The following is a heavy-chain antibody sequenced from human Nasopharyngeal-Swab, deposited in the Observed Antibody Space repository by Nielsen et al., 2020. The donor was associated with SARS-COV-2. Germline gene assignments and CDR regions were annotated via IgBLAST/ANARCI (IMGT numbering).Heavy chain of an antibody. J-gene: IGHJ5*02. Sequence: REAPGKGLEWIGYIYYSGSTKYNPSLKSRVTISIDTSKNQFSLKLSSVTAADTAVYYCARHPGTWLDPWGQGTLVTVSS. CDR3: ARHPGTWLDP. V-gene: IGHV4-61*07. CDR2: IYYSGST.